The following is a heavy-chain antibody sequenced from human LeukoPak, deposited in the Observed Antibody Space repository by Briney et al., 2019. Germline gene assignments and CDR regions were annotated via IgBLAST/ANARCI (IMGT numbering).Heavy chain of an antibody. Sequence: PSETLSLTCTFTVGSISRSGDFYLWIRQPPGKEPEYIASIHHSGRTYYNLSLKSRVTMSVDTSKNQFSLKLSSVTATDTTVYYCERVISDWYKVWGQGTMVIVSS. CDR1: VGSISRSGDF. CDR3: ERVISDWYKV. J-gene: IGHJ3*01. D-gene: IGHD6-19*01. CDR2: IHHSGRT. V-gene: IGHV4-39*01.